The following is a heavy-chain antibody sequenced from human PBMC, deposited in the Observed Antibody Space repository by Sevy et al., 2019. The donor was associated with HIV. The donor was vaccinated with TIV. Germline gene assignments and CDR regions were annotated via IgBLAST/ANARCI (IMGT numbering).Heavy chain of an antibody. Sequence: GGSLRLSCVDSGFTFRTAWMNWVRQAPGKGLEWVASIQPDSIEEYYGASVQGRFTISRVNAKKSLYLQMNSLRADDTAVYYCARDKAYSSFDLWGQGTLVTVSS. CDR3: ARDKAYSSFDL. V-gene: IGHV3-7*03. D-gene: IGHD4-4*01. J-gene: IGHJ4*02. CDR1: GFTFRTAW. CDR2: IQPDSIEE.